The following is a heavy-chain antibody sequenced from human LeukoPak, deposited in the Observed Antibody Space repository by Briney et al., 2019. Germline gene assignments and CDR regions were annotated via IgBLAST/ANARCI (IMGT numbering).Heavy chain of an antibody. V-gene: IGHV3-23*01. Sequence: GGSLRLSCAASGFTFSNYALSWVRQAPGKGLEWVSAIHYSGGSTYYADSVKGRFTISRDNSKNTLYLQMNSLRAEDTAVYYCAKKVLVGATLGYFDYWGQGTLVTVSS. CDR2: IHYSGGST. D-gene: IGHD1-26*01. CDR1: GFTFSNYA. J-gene: IGHJ4*02. CDR3: AKKVLVGATLGYFDY.